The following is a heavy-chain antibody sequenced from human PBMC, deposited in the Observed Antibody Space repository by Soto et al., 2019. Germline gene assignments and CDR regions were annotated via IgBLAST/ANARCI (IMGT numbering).Heavy chain of an antibody. CDR1: GFTFSSDW. CDR3: ARGPRGVYGNDY. CDR2: INMDGSVT. V-gene: IGHV3-74*01. Sequence: EVQLVESGGGLVQPGGSLRLSCVASGFTFSSDWMHWVGQGAGRGLVWVSRINMDGSVTNYADSVKGRFTISRDNAKNTVYLQMNSLRVEDTAVYYCARGPRGVYGNDYWGQGALVTVSS. D-gene: IGHD2-8*02. J-gene: IGHJ4*02.